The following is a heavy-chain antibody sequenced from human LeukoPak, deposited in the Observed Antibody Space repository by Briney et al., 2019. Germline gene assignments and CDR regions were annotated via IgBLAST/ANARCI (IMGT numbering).Heavy chain of an antibody. Sequence: GGSLRLSCTTSGFNFRAYWMAWVRQAPDKGLEWVTFIRYDGTNKYYADSVKGRFTISRDNSKNTLYLQMNSLRAEDTAVYYCAKDYDFWSGYPYYFDNWGQGTLVTVSS. CDR1: GFNFRAYW. D-gene: IGHD3-3*01. CDR3: AKDYDFWSGYPYYFDN. CDR2: IRYDGTNK. J-gene: IGHJ4*02. V-gene: IGHV3-30*02.